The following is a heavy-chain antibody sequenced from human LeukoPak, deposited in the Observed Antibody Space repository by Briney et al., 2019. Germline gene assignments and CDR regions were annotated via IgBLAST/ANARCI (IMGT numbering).Heavy chain of an antibody. J-gene: IGHJ4*02. V-gene: IGHV4-39*01. D-gene: IGHD1-26*01. CDR3: ARQNSGSSGA. Sequence: KPSQNLSLTCTVSGGSISSGSYCWSWIRQPPGKGLEWIGEINHSGSTNYNPSLKSRVTISVDTSRNQFSLKLISMTDSDTAMYYCARQNSGSSGAWGQGTLVTVSS. CDR1: GGSISSGSYC. CDR2: INHSGST.